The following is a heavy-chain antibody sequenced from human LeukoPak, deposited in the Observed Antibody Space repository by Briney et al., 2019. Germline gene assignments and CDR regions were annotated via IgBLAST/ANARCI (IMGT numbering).Heavy chain of an antibody. CDR2: ISSSSSTI. CDR3: ARIYYDSWSGYSWFDP. D-gene: IGHD3-3*01. CDR1: GFTFSSYS. V-gene: IGHV3-48*04. J-gene: IGHJ5*02. Sequence: PGGSLRLSCAASGFTFSSYSMNWVRQAPGKGLEWVSYISSSSSTIYYADSVKGRFTISRDNAQSSLFLQMNSLRVDDTAVYHCARIYYDSWSGYSWFDPWGQGILVTVSS.